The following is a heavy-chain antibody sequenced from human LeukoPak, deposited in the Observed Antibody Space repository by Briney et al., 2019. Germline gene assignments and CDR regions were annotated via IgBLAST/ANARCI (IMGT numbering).Heavy chain of an antibody. V-gene: IGHV3-30*02. CDR3: AKDGGGSYYLDY. Sequence: PGGSLRLSCAASGFTFSTFGIHWVRQAPGKGLEWVALMRDDGGNRYYADSVKGRFTISRDNSKNTLYLQMNSLRAEDSAVYYCAKDGGGSYYLDYWGQGTLVTVSS. J-gene: IGHJ4*02. D-gene: IGHD1-26*01. CDR2: MRDDGGNR. CDR1: GFTFSTFG.